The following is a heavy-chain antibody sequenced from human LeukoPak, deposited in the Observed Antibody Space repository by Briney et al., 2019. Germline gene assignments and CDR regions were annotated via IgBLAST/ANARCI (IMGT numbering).Heavy chain of an antibody. V-gene: IGHV3-21*01. CDR3: ARGDKGYCTNGVCYGRDYYYYGMDV. CDR1: GFTFSSYS. CDR2: ISSSSSHI. D-gene: IGHD2-8*01. Sequence: GGSLRLSCAASGFTFSSYSMNWVRQPPGKGREGVSSISSSSSHIYYADSVKGRFTISRDNDKNSLYLQMNSLRAEDTAVYYCARGDKGYCTNGVCYGRDYYYYGMDVWGQGTTVTVSS. J-gene: IGHJ6*02.